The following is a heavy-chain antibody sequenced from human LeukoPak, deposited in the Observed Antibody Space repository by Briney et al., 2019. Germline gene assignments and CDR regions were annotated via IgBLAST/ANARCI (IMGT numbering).Heavy chain of an antibody. D-gene: IGHD1-7*01. CDR2: IYSGGST. J-gene: IGHJ4*02. Sequence: GGSLRLSCAASGFTVSSNYMSWVRQASGKGLEWVSVIYSGGSTYYADSVKGRFTISRDNSKNTLYLQMNSLRAEDTAIYYCAREDDWNYEDYWGQGTLVTVSS. CDR1: GFTVSSNY. CDR3: AREDDWNYEDY. V-gene: IGHV3-66*01.